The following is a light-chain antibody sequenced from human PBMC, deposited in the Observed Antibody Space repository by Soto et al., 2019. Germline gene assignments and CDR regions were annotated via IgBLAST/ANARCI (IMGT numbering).Light chain of an antibody. Sequence: EIVLTQSPGTLSLSPGERANLSCRASQSVSNNLAWYQQKPGQAPRLLIYAATIRATGIPDRVSGSGSGTDFTLTITRLEPEDFAVYYCQQYGSSPRTFGQGTKVESK. CDR2: AAT. V-gene: IGKV3-20*01. J-gene: IGKJ2*01. CDR3: QQYGSSPRT. CDR1: QSVSNN.